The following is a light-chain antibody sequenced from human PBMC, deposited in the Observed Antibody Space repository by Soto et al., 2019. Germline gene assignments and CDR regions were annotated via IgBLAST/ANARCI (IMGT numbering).Light chain of an antibody. J-gene: IGLJ2*01. V-gene: IGLV2-23*03. CDR3: CSYAGSSTFYVV. CDR2: EGS. CDR1: SSDVGSYNL. Sequence: QSVLTQPASVSGSPGQSITISCTGTSSDVGSYNLVSWYQQHPCKAPKLMIYEGSKRPSGVSNRFSGSKSGNTASLTISGLQAEDEADYYCCSYAGSSTFYVVFGGGTKVTVL.